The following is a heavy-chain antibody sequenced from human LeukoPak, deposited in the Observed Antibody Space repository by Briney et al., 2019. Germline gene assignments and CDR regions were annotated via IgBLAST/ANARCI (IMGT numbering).Heavy chain of an antibody. Sequence: PGGSLRLSCAASGFTFSSYGMHWVRQAPGKGLEWVAVIWYDGSNKYYADSVKGRFTISRDNSKNTLYLQMSSLRAEDTAVYYCAKDRSPAKSGSYYLFDYWGQGTLVTVPS. CDR2: IWYDGSNK. CDR1: GFTFSSYG. V-gene: IGHV3-33*06. CDR3: AKDRSPAKSGSYYLFDY. J-gene: IGHJ4*02. D-gene: IGHD1-26*01.